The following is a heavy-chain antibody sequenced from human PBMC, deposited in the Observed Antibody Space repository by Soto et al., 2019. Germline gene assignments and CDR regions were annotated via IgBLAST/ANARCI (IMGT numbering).Heavy chain of an antibody. CDR1: GGTFSSYA. D-gene: IGHD3-10*02. Sequence: SVKVSCKASGGTFSSYAISWVRQAPGQGLEWMGGIIPIFGTANYAQKFQGRVTITADESTSTAYMELSSLRSDDTAVYYCARDLHLKNPVPWFDPWGQGALVTVSS. V-gene: IGHV1-69*13. CDR3: ARDLHLKNPVPWFDP. J-gene: IGHJ5*02. CDR2: IIPIFGTA.